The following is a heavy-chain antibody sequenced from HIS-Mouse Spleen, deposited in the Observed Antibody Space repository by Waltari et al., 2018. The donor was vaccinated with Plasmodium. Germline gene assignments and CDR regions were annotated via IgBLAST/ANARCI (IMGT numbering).Heavy chain of an antibody. CDR1: GFTFGDYA. V-gene: IGHV3-49*03. D-gene: IGHD6-13*01. CDR2: NRSKAYGGTT. J-gene: IGHJ5*02. Sequence: EVQLVESGGGLVQPGRSLRLSCTASGFTFGDYAMSWFRQAPGKGLEWGGVNRSKAYGGTTEHDVSVKGRLTISRDDSKSIAYLQMNSLKTEDTAVYYCTRALIAAPTWFDPWGQGTLVTVSS. CDR3: TRALIAAPTWFDP.